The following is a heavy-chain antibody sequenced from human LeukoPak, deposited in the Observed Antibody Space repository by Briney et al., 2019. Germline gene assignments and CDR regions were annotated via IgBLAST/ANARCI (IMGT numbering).Heavy chain of an antibody. Sequence: ASVKVSCKASGYTFSGYYMHWVRQAPGQGLEWMGRIIPILGIANYAQKFQGRVTITADKSTSTANMELSSLRSEDTAVYYCARDKRGDSPFPYWGQGTLVTVSS. V-gene: IGHV1-69*04. J-gene: IGHJ4*02. CDR3: ARDKRGDSPFPY. CDR2: IIPILGIA. D-gene: IGHD6-13*01. CDR1: GYTFSGYY.